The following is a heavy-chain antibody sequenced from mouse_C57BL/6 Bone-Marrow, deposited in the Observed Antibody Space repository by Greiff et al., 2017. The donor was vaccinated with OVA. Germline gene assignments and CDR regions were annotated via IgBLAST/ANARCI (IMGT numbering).Heavy chain of an antibody. CDR3: ARSGFAY. Sequence: VQLQQSGPELVKPGASVKISCKASGYSFTGYYMSWVKQSPEKSLEWIGEINPSTGGTTYNQKFKAKATLTVDKSSSTAYMQLKSLTSEDSAVYYCARSGFAYWGQGTLVTVSA. CDR2: INPSTGGT. V-gene: IGHV1-42*01. CDR1: GYSFTGYY. J-gene: IGHJ3*01.